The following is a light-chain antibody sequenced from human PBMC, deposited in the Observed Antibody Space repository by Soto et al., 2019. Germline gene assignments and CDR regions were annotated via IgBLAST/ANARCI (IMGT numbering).Light chain of an antibody. J-gene: IGKJ5*01. CDR1: QHISSS. V-gene: IGKV1-33*01. CDR2: YAS. CDR3: QQYDNLPIT. Sequence: DLQMTQSPSSLSATVGDRVTITCPASQHISSSLNWCQQKPGKTPKLLIYYASNFGTGVPSRFSGSRSGTDFTFTISSLQPEDIATYYCQQYDNLPITFGQGTRLEIK.